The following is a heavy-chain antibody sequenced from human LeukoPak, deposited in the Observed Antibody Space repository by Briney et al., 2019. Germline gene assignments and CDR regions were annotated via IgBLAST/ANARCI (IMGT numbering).Heavy chain of an antibody. CDR3: ARDLYSSSWYAYYYYYYMDV. D-gene: IGHD6-13*01. V-gene: IGHV1-46*01. CDR2: INPSGGST. J-gene: IGHJ6*03. CDR1: GYTFTGYY. Sequence: ASVKVSCKASGYTFTGYYMHWVRQAPGQGLEWMGWINPSGGSTSYAQKFQGRVTMTRDMSTSTVYMELSSLRSEDTAVYYCARDLYSSSWYAYYYYYYMDVWGKGTTVTVSS.